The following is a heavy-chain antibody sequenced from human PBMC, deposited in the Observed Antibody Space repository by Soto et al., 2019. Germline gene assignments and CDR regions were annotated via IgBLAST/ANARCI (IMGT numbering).Heavy chain of an antibody. Sequence: SETLSLTCTVSGDSISSSSSYWGWICQPPGKGLEWIGSIYYTGTTYYNPSLKSRVTITVDTSKKQFSLKLTSVTAADTAVYNCGRGLDGRWLVIDSWGQGTLVT. CDR1: GDSISSSSSY. CDR2: IYYTGTT. D-gene: IGHD6-6*01. V-gene: IGHV4-39*01. CDR3: GRGLDGRWLVIDS. J-gene: IGHJ4*02.